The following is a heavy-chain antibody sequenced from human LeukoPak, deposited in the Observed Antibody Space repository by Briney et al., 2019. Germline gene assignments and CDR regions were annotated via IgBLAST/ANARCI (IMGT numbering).Heavy chain of an antibody. CDR2: IRKKPNSYTK. CDR3: ARVSAITGATDALDF. V-gene: IGHV3-72*01. D-gene: IGHD1-20*01. Sequence: GGSLRLSCAASGFTFSNHFMGWVRQAPGKGLEWVGRIRKKPNSYTKEYAASVKGRFTFSRDDSKNSLYLQMNSLETEDSAVYYCARVSAITGATDALDFWGQGTMVTVSS. J-gene: IGHJ3*01. CDR1: GFTFSNHF.